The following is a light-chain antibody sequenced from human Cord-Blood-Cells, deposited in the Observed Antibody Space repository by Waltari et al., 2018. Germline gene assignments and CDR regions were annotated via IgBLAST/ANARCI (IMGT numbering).Light chain of an antibody. CDR1: SSDVGRYKL. Sequence: QSALTQPASVSWSPGQSITISCTGTSSDVGRYKLVSWYQQHPGKAPKLMIYEGSKRPSGVSNRFSGSKSGNTASLTISGLQAEDEADYYCCSYAGSSTYVFGTGTKVTVL. V-gene: IGLV2-23*01. J-gene: IGLJ1*01. CDR3: CSYAGSSTYV. CDR2: EGS.